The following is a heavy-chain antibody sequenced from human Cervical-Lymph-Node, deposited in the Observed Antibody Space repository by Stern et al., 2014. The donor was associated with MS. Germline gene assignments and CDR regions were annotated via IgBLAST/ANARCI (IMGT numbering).Heavy chain of an antibody. V-gene: IGHV3-15*01. CDR1: GFTFNNAW. D-gene: IGHD6-13*01. CDR2: IRSKNDGGTT. Sequence: EVQLVQSGGGLVKPGGSLRLSCVASGFTFNNAWMSWVRQAPGKGLEWVGRIRSKNDGGTTDYAAPVKGRFTISRDDSKNTLYLQMNSLNTEDTAVYYCATDRIATDHPPQFDYWGQGTLVTVSS. CDR3: ATDRIATDHPPQFDY. J-gene: IGHJ4*02.